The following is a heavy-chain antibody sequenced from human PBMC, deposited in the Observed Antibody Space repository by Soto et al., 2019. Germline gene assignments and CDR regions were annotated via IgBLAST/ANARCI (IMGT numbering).Heavy chain of an antibody. V-gene: IGHV1-69*06. CDR2: IMPIFGTT. D-gene: IGHD3-16*01. Sequence: QVQLVQSGAEVKNPGSSVKVSCKAPGGTFSSIAIGWVRLAPGQGLEWMGGIMPIFGTTKYAQKFQGRITITADKSTAAAYMERSSLRSEDTVVYYGAKDSGGARFLYFGYWGQVTLVTV. CDR3: AKDSGGARFLYFGY. CDR1: GGTFSSIA. J-gene: IGHJ4*02.